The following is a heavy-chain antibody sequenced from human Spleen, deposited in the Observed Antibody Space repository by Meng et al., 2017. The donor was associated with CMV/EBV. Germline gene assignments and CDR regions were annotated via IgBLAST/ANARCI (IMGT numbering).Heavy chain of an antibody. CDR2: IYHSGST. CDR3: ARDPTDGYNYGGGWFDP. V-gene: IGHV4-31*03. D-gene: IGHD5-24*01. Sequence: SETLSLTCTVSGGSVTSGGYYWSWIRLSPGMGLEWIGYIYHSGSTFYNPSLSSRVSISVDTSKNHFSLKLTSVTAADTAVYYCARDPTDGYNYGGGWFDPWGQGTLVTVSS. J-gene: IGHJ5*02. CDR1: GGSVTSGGYY.